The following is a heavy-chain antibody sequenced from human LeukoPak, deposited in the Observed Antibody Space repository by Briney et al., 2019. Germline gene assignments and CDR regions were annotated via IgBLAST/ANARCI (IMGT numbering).Heavy chain of an antibody. J-gene: IGHJ4*02. D-gene: IGHD2-15*01. CDR2: ISRSSNYI. CDR3: ARESPYIHYFDY. CDR1: GLTFSNYS. V-gene: IGHV3-21*04. Sequence: PGGSLRLSCAASGLTFSNYSMNWVRQAPGKGLEWVSSISRSSNYIYYADSAKGRFTISRDNAKNSLYLQMNSLRAEDTAVYYCARESPYIHYFDYWGQGTLVTVSS.